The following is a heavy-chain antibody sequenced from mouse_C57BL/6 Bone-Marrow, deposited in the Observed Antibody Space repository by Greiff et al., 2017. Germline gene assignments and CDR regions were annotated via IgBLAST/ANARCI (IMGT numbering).Heavy chain of an antibody. J-gene: IGHJ2*01. CDR2: INPRSGNT. CDR3: ASPYFDY. Sequence: QVQLQQSGAELARPGASVKLSCKASGYTFTSYGISWVKQRTGQGLEWIGEINPRSGNTYYNEKFKGKATLTADKSSSTAYMELRSLTSEDSAVYFCASPYFDYWGRGNALTVSS. V-gene: IGHV1-81*01. CDR1: GYTFTSYG.